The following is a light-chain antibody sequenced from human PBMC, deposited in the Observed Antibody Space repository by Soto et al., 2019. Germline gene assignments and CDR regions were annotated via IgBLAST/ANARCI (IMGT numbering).Light chain of an antibody. CDR3: CSYVDIYTDV. V-gene: IGLV2-11*01. Sequence: QSALTQPRSVSGSPGQSVTISCAGTNSDVGAYNFVSWYQQHPGTAPKLMIYDVTKRPSGVPDRFSGSKSGNTASLTISGLQAEDEAEYYCCSYVDIYTDVFGTGTKVTVL. CDR2: DVT. J-gene: IGLJ1*01. CDR1: NSDVGAYNF.